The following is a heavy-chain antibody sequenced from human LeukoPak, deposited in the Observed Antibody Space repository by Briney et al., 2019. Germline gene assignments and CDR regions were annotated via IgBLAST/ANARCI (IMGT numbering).Heavy chain of an antibody. CDR3: ARDFYGSGSYPSPDFDY. V-gene: IGHV3-23*01. CDR1: GFTFSIYA. D-gene: IGHD3-10*01. J-gene: IGHJ4*02. CDR2: VSGSGGST. Sequence: GGSLRLSCAASGFTFSIYAMTWVRQAPGKGLEWVSGVSGSGGSTYYADSVKGRFTISRDNSKNTLSLQMNSLRAEDTAVYYCARDFYGSGSYPSPDFDYWGQGTLVTVSS.